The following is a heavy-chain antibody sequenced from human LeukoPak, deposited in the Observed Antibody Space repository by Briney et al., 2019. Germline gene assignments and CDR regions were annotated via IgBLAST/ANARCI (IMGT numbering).Heavy chain of an antibody. J-gene: IGHJ4*02. CDR1: GGTFSSYA. D-gene: IGHD6-19*01. CDR3: ARDGGSGWYDY. Sequence: GASVTVSCKASGGTFSSYAISWVRQAPGQGLEWMGGIIPIFGTANYAQKFQGRVTITADKSTSTAYMELSSLRSEDTAVYYCARDGGSGWYDYWGQGTLVTVSA. V-gene: IGHV1-69*06. CDR2: IIPIFGTA.